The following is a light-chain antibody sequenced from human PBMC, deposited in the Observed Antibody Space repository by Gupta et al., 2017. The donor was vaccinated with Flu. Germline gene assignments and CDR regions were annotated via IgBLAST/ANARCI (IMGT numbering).Light chain of an antibody. CDR2: LNRDGSH. CDR3: QTWGTGIVV. J-gene: IGLJ3*02. V-gene: IGLV4-69*01. Sequence: QLVLPQSPSASASLAASAQLPCTLIRGHCRYATAWHQQQPEKCPRYLMKLNRDGSHSKGGGIHDRFSGTSAGAERYLTISSLQSEDGADYCCQTWGTGIVVFGGGTKLTVL. CDR1: RGHCRYA.